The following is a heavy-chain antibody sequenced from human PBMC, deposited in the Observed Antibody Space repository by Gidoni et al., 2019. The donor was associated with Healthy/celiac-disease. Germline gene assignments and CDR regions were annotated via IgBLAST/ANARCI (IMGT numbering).Heavy chain of an antibody. Sequence: QVQLVQSGAEGKKPGASVKVSCKVSGYTLTELSMHWVRQAPGKGLGWMGGFDPEDGETIYAQKVQGRVTMTEDTSTDTAYMELGSLRSEDTAVYYCATDKAHRVEAKTFDIWGQGTMVTVSS. D-gene: IGHD1-26*01. J-gene: IGHJ3*02. CDR1: GYTLTELS. V-gene: IGHV1-24*01. CDR3: ATDKAHRVEAKTFDI. CDR2: FDPEDGET.